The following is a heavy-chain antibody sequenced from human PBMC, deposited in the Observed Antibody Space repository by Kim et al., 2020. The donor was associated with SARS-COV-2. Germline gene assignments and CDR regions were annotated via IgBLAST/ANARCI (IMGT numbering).Heavy chain of an antibody. V-gene: IGHV3-48*02. CDR3: VRGDCGECWHMDV. J-gene: IGHJ6*02. Sequence: GGSLRLSCAGSGFIFSSHAMNWVRQAPGKGLEWISYISGSSSAMHYTDSVKGRFTISRDNAKNSLYLQMNSLTDEDAAVYFCVRGDCGECWHMDVWGQGTTVTVSS. D-gene: IGHD4-17*01. CDR2: ISGSSSAM. CDR1: GFIFSSHA.